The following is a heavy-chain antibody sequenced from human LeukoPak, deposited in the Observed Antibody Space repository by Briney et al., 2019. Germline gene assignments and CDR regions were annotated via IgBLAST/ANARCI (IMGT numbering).Heavy chain of an antibody. J-gene: IGHJ4*02. CDR1: GYTFTSYT. Sequence: ASVKVSCKTSGYTFTSYTVNWVRQAPGQGLEWMGWINTNSGNPTYAQGFTGRFVFTLDTSVSTAYLQISSLKAEDTAVYYCARGGPFDYWGQGTLVTVSS. D-gene: IGHD3-16*01. CDR3: ARGGPFDY. V-gene: IGHV7-4-1*02. CDR2: INTNSGNP.